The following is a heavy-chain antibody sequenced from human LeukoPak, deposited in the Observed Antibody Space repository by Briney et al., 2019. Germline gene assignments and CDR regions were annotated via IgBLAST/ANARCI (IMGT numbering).Heavy chain of an antibody. CDR1: GGSFSGYY. J-gene: IGHJ4*02. CDR3: ARTPRYSSGWYYAY. D-gene: IGHD6-13*01. V-gene: IGHV4-34*01. Sequence: SETLSLTCAVYGGSFSGYYWSWIRQPPGKGLEWIGEINHSGSTNYNPSLKSRVTISVDTSKNQFSLKLSSVTAADTAVYYCARTPRYSSGWYYAYWGQGTLVTVSS. CDR2: INHSGST.